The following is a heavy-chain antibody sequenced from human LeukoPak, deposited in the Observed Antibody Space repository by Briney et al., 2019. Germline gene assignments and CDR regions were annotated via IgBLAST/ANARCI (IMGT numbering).Heavy chain of an antibody. CDR1: GDSVSGSPAV. Sequence: SQTLSLTCAISGDSVSGSPAVWNWIRQSPSRGLEWLGRAYYRSKWYIDYAVSVKGRITITPDTSKNRFSLQLNSVTPEDTAVYCARGAVRGGTNFDYWGQGTLVTVSS. V-gene: IGHV6-1*01. J-gene: IGHJ4*02. CDR2: AYYRSKWYI. D-gene: IGHD3-10*01. CDR3: ARGAVRGGTNFDY.